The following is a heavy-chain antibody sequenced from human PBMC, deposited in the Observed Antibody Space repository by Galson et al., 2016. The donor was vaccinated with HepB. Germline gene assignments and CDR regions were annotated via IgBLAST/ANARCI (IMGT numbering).Heavy chain of an antibody. V-gene: IGHV3-11*01. Sequence: SLRLSCAASGFTFSYYYMSWIRQAPGKGLEWVSYISGDGRTINYADSVQGRFTISRGNAKNSLYLHMNSLTGEDTAVYYCASPYGDYDDDAFDIWGQGRMVTVSS. J-gene: IGHJ3*02. CDR3: ASPYGDYDDDAFDI. D-gene: IGHD4-17*01. CDR2: ISGDGRTI. CDR1: GFTFSYYY.